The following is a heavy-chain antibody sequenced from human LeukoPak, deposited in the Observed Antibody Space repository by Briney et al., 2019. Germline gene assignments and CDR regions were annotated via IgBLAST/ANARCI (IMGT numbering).Heavy chain of an antibody. D-gene: IGHD1-7*01. Sequence: SETLSLTCTVSGGSISSGGYYWSWNRQHPGKGLEWIGYIYYSGSTYYNPSLKSRVTISVDRSKNQFSLKLSSVTAADTAVYYCARGLGGTYNWFDPWGQGTLVTVSS. J-gene: IGHJ5*02. CDR2: IYYSGST. V-gene: IGHV4-31*03. CDR1: GGSISSGGYY. CDR3: ARGLGGTYNWFDP.